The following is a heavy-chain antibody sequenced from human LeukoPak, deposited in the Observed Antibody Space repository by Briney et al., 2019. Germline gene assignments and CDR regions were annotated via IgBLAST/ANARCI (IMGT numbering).Heavy chain of an antibody. CDR2: INPNSGGT. Sequence: ASVKVSCKASGYTFTGYYMHWVRQAPEQGLEWMGWINPNSGGTNYAQKFQGRVTMTRDTSISTAYMELSRLRSDDTAVYYCAKTSYGDYGMDVWGQGTTVTVSS. D-gene: IGHD4-17*01. V-gene: IGHV1-2*02. CDR3: AKTSYGDYGMDV. CDR1: GYTFTGYY. J-gene: IGHJ6*02.